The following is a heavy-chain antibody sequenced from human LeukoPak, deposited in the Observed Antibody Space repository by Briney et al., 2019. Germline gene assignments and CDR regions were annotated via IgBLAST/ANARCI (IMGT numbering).Heavy chain of an antibody. J-gene: IGHJ4*02. CDR3: ARGRCSSRSCYLFDY. CDR1: GYTLTGYY. Sequence: ASVKVSCKAAGYTLTGYYMHWVRQAPGQGLEWMGWINPNSGGTSYAQKFQGRVTMTGDTSISTAYMELSRLRSDDTAVYYCARGRCSSRSCYLFDYWGQGTLVTVSS. CDR2: INPNSGGT. D-gene: IGHD2-2*01. V-gene: IGHV1-2*02.